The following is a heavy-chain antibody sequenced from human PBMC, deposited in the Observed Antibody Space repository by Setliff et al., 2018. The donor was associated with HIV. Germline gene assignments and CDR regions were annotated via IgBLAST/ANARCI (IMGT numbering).Heavy chain of an antibody. CDR3: AREGLRIAAAGYNWFDP. Sequence: SETLSLTCTVSGGSISSGSYYWSWIRQPAGKGLEWIGHIYTTGSTNYNPSLKSRVTISVDTSKSQFSLKLNSVTAADTALYYCAREGLRIAAAGYNWFDPWGPGTLVTVSS. J-gene: IGHJ5*02. D-gene: IGHD6-13*01. CDR2: IYTTGST. V-gene: IGHV4-61*09. CDR1: GGSISSGSYY.